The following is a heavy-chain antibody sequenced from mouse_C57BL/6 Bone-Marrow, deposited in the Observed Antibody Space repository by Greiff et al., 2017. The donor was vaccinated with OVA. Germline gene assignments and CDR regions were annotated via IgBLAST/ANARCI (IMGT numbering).Heavy chain of an antibody. CDR2: IRNKANNHAT. V-gene: IGHV6-6*01. CDR1: GFTFSDAW. Sequence: EVKLMESGGGLVQPGGSMKLSCAASGFTFSDAWMDWVRQSPEKGLEWVAEIRNKANNHATYYAESVKGRFTISRDDSKSSVYLQMNSLRAEDTGIYYCTRIPSIYYYGSFYAMDYWGQGTSVTVSS. CDR3: TRIPSIYYYGSFYAMDY. J-gene: IGHJ4*01. D-gene: IGHD1-1*01.